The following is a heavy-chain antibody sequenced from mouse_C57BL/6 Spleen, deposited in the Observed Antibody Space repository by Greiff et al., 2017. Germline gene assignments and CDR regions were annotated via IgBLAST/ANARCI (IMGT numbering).Heavy chain of an antibody. CDR1: GFTFSDYG. Sequence: EVQVVESGGGLVKPGGSLKLSCAASGFTFSDYGMHWVRQAPEKGLEWVAYISSGSSTIYYADTVKGRFTISRDNAKNTLFLQMTSLRSEDTAMYYCAGMGYYYGSSYGAMDYWGQGTSVTVSS. V-gene: IGHV5-17*01. D-gene: IGHD1-1*01. CDR2: ISSGSSTI. J-gene: IGHJ4*01. CDR3: AGMGYYYGSSYGAMDY.